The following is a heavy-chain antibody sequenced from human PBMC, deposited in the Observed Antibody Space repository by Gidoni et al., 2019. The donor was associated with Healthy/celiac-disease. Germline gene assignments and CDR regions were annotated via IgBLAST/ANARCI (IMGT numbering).Heavy chain of an antibody. Sequence: EVQLVESGGGLVQPGGSLRLSCAASGFTVSSNYLSWVRQAPGKGLEWVSVIYSGGSTYYADSVKGRFTISRHNSKNTLYLQRNSLRAEDTAVYYCARDYWVQGVITQPPDYYYYYGMDVWGQGTTVTVSS. CDR3: ARDYWVQGVITQPPDYYYYYGMDV. CDR1: GFTVSSNY. V-gene: IGHV3-53*04. CDR2: IYSGGST. J-gene: IGHJ6*02. D-gene: IGHD3-10*01.